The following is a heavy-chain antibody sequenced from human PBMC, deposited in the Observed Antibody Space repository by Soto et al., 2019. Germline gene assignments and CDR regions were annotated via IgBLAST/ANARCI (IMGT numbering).Heavy chain of an antibody. D-gene: IGHD3-10*01. CDR1: GFTFSSYA. CDR3: AKGYYGSGSQDAFDI. Sequence: EVQLLESGGGLVQPGGSLRLSCAASGFTFSSYAMSWVRRAPGKGLEWVSAISGSGGSTYYADSVKGRFTISRDNPKNTLYLQMNSLRAEDTAVYYCAKGYYGSGSQDAFDIWGQGTMVTVSS. V-gene: IGHV3-23*01. CDR2: ISGSGGST. J-gene: IGHJ3*02.